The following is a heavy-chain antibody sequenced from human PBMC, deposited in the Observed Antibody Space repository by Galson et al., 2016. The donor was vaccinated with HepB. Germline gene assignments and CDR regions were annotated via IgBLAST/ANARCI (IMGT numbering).Heavy chain of an antibody. CDR2: IKQDGSEK. CDR1: GSTFSSYW. CDR3: ARDPMRFAFDL. Sequence: SLRLSCAVSGSTFSSYWMSWVRQGPGKGLEWVAIIKQDGSEKYYVDSVKGRFNISKDNAKNSLYLRMNSLRADDTAVYYCARDPMRFAFDLWGQGTMVTVSS. V-gene: IGHV3-7*01. J-gene: IGHJ3*01.